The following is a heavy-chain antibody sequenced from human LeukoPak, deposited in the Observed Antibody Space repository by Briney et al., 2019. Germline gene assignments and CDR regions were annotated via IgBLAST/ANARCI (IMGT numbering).Heavy chain of an antibody. CDR1: GGTFSSYA. CDR3: ARGMEPYYYMDV. D-gene: IGHD1-26*01. J-gene: IGHJ6*03. V-gene: IGHV1-2*02. Sequence: ASVKVSCKASGGTFSSYAISWVRQAPGQGLEWMGWINPNSGGTNYAQKFQGRVTMTRDTSISTAYMELSRLRSDDTAVYYCARGMEPYYYMDVWGKGTTVTVSS. CDR2: INPNSGGT.